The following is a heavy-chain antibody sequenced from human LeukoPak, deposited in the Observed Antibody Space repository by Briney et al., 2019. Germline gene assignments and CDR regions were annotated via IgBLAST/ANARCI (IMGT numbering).Heavy chain of an antibody. D-gene: IGHD3/OR15-3a*01. V-gene: IGHV4-4*07. J-gene: IGHJ4*02. CDR1: GGSISSYY. CDR2: IYTSGST. CDR3: ASLGDWLSLEY. Sequence: TSETLSLTCTVSGGSISSYYWSWIRQPAGKGLEWIGRIYTSGSTNHNPSLKSRVTKSVDTSKNQFSLKLSSVTAADTAVYYCASLGDWLSLEYWGQGTLVTVSS.